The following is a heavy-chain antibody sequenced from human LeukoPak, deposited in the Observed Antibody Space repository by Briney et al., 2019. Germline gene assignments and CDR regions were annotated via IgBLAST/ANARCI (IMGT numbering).Heavy chain of an antibody. D-gene: IGHD2-2*03. CDR1: RFTFSSYA. J-gene: IGHJ4*02. V-gene: IGHV3-23*01. CDR2: ISGSGGNT. Sequence: GVSLTLSCAPSRFTFSSYAMSWARHAPGKGLEWVSAISGSGGNTYYAHSVKGRFTISRDNSKNTLYLQMNSLRAEDTAVYYCAKSGYCSSTSCRPFDYWGQGTLVTVSS. CDR3: AKSGYCSSTSCRPFDY.